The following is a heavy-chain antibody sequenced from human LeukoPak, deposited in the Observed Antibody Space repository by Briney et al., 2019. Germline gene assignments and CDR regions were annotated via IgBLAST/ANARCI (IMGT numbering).Heavy chain of an antibody. Sequence: GGSLRLSCAASGFTFSDHSLSWIRQAPGKGLEWIAYISGSGATTYYADSVAGRFAISRDNAKNSVSLQMNSLRAEDTAVYYCARGVNVVILTASYFDFWGQGTLVTVSS. J-gene: IGHJ4*02. CDR3: ARGVNVVILTASYFDF. D-gene: IGHD3-9*01. CDR1: GFTFSDHS. V-gene: IGHV3-11*01. CDR2: ISGSGATT.